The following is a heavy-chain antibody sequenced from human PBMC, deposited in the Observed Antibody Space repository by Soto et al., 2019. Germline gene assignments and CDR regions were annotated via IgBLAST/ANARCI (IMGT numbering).Heavy chain of an antibody. Sequence: GGSLRLSCAASGFTFSSYAMSWVRQAPGKGLEWVSAISGSGGSTYYADSVKGRFTISRDNSKNTLYLQMNSLRAEDTAVYYCAKVGVYYYDSSGYSADYWGQGTLVTVSS. CDR1: GFTFSSYA. D-gene: IGHD3-22*01. J-gene: IGHJ4*02. CDR2: ISGSGGST. V-gene: IGHV3-23*01. CDR3: AKVGVYYYDSSGYSADY.